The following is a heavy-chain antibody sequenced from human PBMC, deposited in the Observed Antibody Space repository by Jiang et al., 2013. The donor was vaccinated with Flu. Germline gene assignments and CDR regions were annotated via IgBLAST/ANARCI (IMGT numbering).Heavy chain of an antibody. J-gene: IGHJ4*02. CDR2: IIPILGIA. V-gene: IGHV1-69*04. Sequence: SGAEVKKPGSSVEVSCKASGGTFSSYTISWVRQAPGQGLEWMGRIIPILGIANYAQKFQGRVTITADKSTSTAYMELSSLRSEDTAVYYCARDRDDSSGYSGYWGQGTLVTVSS. CDR3: ARDRDDSSGYSGY. CDR1: GGTFSSYT. D-gene: IGHD3-22*01.